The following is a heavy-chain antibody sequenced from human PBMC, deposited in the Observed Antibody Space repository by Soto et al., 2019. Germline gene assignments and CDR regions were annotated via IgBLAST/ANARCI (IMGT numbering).Heavy chain of an antibody. CDR1: GITFNNYA. Sequence: EVQLLESGGGLVQPGGSLRLSCAASGITFNNYALNWVRQAPGKGLEWVSGISGSGTGTYYADSVKGRFTISRDNSKSTVYLHMNSLRADDTAIYYCAKEGGGGEAMVTSYFDYWGQGTLVTVSS. V-gene: IGHV3-23*01. CDR3: AKEGGGGEAMVTSYFDY. J-gene: IGHJ4*02. D-gene: IGHD5-18*01. CDR2: ISGSGTGT.